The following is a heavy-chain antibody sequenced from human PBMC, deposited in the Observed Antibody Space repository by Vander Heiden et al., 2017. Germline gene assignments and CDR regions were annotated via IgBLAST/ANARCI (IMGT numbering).Heavy chain of an antibody. CDR2: ISSSGSKT. CDR3: AKDALGWKPIDS. Sequence: EVQLLESGGGLVQTGGCLRLSCSASGFTLTSYAMNWVSQAPGKGLEWVSGISSSGSKTYYAESVKGRFTISRDTSKSTVYLQMNSLRAEDTAVYYCAKDALGWKPIDSWGQGTLVTV. D-gene: IGHD1-1*01. CDR1: GFTLTSYA. J-gene: IGHJ4*02. V-gene: IGHV3-23*01.